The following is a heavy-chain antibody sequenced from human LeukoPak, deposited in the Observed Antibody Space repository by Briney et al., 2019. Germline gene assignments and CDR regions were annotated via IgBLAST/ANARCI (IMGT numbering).Heavy chain of an antibody. J-gene: IGHJ3*02. D-gene: IGHD2-15*01. CDR2: IWYDGSNK. V-gene: IGHV3-33*01. CDR1: GFTFSSYG. Sequence: GGSLRLSCAASGFTFSSYGMHWVRQAPGKGLEWVAVIWYDGSNKYYADSVKGRFTISRDNSKNTLYLQMNSLRAEDTAVYYCARGIDLDAFDIWGQGTMVTVSS. CDR3: ARGIDLDAFDI.